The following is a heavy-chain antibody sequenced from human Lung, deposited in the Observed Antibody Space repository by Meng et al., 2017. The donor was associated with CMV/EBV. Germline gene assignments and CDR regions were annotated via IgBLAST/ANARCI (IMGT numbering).Heavy chain of an antibody. CDR1: GFSLSTTGAG. Sequence: SGXXLVXPTQTLTLTCTFSGFSLSTTGAGVGWIRQSPGKALEWLALIYWNDDKRYRSSLKNRLTITKDTSKNQAVLTLTNVDPVDTGTSYCAHQPGDYEVDYIEYWXQGKXVTVSS. CDR3: AHQPGDYEVDYIEY. D-gene: IGHD4-17*01. CDR2: IYWNDDK. V-gene: IGHV2-5*01. J-gene: IGHJ4*02.